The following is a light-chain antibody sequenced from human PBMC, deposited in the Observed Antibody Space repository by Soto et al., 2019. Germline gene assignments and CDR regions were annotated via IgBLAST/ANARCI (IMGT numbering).Light chain of an antibody. J-gene: IGLJ1*01. CDR3: SSYTSSTSYV. CDR1: SSDVGGYNF. V-gene: IGLV2-14*01. Sequence: QSVVTQPAXVSGSPGQSITISCTGTSSDVGGYNFVSWYQQHPGKAPKLMISEVSNRPSGVSNRFSGSKSGNTASLTISGLQADDEADYYCSSYTSSTSYVFGTGTKVTVL. CDR2: EVS.